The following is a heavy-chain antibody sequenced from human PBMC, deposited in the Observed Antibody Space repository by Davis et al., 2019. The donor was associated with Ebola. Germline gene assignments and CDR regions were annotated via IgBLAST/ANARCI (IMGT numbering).Heavy chain of an antibody. Sequence: GESLKISCAASGFTFSSHWMSWVRQAPGKGLEWVANIKQDGSEKYYVDSVKGRFTISRDNAKNSLYLQMNSLRAEDTAVYYCARDSHSVTTYWFDPWGQGTLVTVSS. J-gene: IGHJ5*02. D-gene: IGHD4-17*01. V-gene: IGHV3-7*03. CDR2: IKQDGSEK. CDR1: GFTFSSHW. CDR3: ARDSHSVTTYWFDP.